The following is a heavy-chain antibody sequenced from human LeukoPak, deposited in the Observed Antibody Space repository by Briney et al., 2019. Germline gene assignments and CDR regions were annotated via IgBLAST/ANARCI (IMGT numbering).Heavy chain of an antibody. J-gene: IGHJ4*02. V-gene: IGHV3-33*01. CDR2: IWYDGSNI. D-gene: IGHD3-22*01. CDR1: GFTFSSYG. CDR3: ARARENYDISSFSALDY. Sequence: GGSLRLSCAASGFTFSSYGMHWVRQAPGKGLEWLAVIWYDGSNIYYADSVKGRFAISRDNSKNTLYLLLNSLRGEETAVYYCARARENYDISSFSALDYWGQGTLVTVSS.